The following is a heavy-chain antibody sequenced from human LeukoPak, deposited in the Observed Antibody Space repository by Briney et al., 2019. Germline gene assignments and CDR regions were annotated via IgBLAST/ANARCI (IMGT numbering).Heavy chain of an antibody. D-gene: IGHD3-22*01. CDR3: AKDRGSGYHYFDY. CDR1: GFTFSSYA. Sequence: PGGSLRLSCPVSGFTFSSYAMSWVRQAPGRGLEWVSVISTSGESAYYADSVKGRFTISRDNSKNTLYLQMNSLRAEDTAVYYCAKDRGSGYHYFDYWGQGTLVTVFS. V-gene: IGHV3-23*01. J-gene: IGHJ4*02. CDR2: ISTSGESA.